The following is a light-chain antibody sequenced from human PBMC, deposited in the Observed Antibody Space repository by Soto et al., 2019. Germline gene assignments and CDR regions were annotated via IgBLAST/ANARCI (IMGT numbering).Light chain of an antibody. Sequence: QSVLTQPPSVSAAPGQKVTISCSGSRSNIGNNYVAWYQQFPGTVPKLLIYNNNGRPSGPPDRISASASGTSATLTITGLQTGDEADYFCVTWDTSLRTGVIGGGTKVTVL. CDR1: RSNIGNNY. CDR2: NNN. V-gene: IGLV1-51*01. J-gene: IGLJ3*02. CDR3: VTWDTSLRTGV.